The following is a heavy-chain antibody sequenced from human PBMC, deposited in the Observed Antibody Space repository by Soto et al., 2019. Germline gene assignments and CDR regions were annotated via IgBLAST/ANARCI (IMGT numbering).Heavy chain of an antibody. Sequence: EVQLVQSGGDLVQPGGSLRLSCVASGFTFSTYWMTWVRQAPGMGLEWVAGIKEDASEKVYVDSVKGRFSISRDNAKNSLYLQLNGLRAEDTAVYYCATAISSPFRNFDSWGQGSLVTVSS. CDR1: GFTFSTYW. V-gene: IGHV3-7*01. J-gene: IGHJ4*02. CDR2: IKEDASEK. D-gene: IGHD3-3*02. CDR3: ATAISSPFRNFDS.